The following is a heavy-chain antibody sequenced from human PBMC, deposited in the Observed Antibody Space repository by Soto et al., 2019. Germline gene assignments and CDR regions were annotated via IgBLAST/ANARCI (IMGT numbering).Heavy chain of an antibody. J-gene: IGHJ6*02. Sequence: PSETLSLTCTVSGGSISSSSYYWGWIRQPPGKGLEWIGSIYYSGSTYYNPSLKSRVTISVDTSKNQFSLKLSSVTAADTAVYYCACIFSGGYGYGFYYYGMDVWGQGTTVTGSS. CDR2: IYYSGST. V-gene: IGHV4-39*01. D-gene: IGHD5-18*01. CDR1: GGSISSSSYY. CDR3: ACIFSGGYGYGFYYYGMDV.